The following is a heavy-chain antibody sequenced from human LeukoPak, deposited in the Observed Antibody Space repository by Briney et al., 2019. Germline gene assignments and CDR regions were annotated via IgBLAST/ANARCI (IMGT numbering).Heavy chain of an antibody. CDR2: INSDGSST. V-gene: IGHV3-74*01. Sequence: GGSLRLSCAASGFTFSNYWMHWVRQAPGKGLVWISRINSDGSSTNYADSVKGRFTISRDNTKNTLYLQMNSLRAEDTAVYYCARAAVYGSGSYYGYWGQGTLVTVSS. J-gene: IGHJ4*02. D-gene: IGHD3-10*01. CDR3: ARAAVYGSGSYYGY. CDR1: GFTFSNYW.